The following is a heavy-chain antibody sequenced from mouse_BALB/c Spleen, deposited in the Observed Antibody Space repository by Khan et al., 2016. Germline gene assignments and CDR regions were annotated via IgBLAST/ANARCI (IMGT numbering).Heavy chain of an antibody. J-gene: IGHJ2*01. CDR3: TSRCYGYFDY. V-gene: IGHV6-6*02. D-gene: IGHD1-1*01. CDR2: IRLKAKNYAT. Sequence: VTVEEAGGGLVQPGGSMKLPCVASGFTFSNYWMNRVRQSPEKGLEWVAVIRLKAKNYATHHAESANGRFTISRNDSNRRVCQHMNNLEAEDTGLYCCTSRCYGYFDYWGRGTTLTVSS. CDR1: GFTFSNYW.